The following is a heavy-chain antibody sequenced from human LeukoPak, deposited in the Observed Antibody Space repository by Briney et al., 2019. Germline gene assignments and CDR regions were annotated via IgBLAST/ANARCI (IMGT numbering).Heavy chain of an antibody. J-gene: IGHJ6*02. Sequence: ASVKVSCKASGYTFTSYDINWVRQATGQRLEWMGWMNPNSGNTGYAQKFQGRVTMTRNTSISTAYMELSSLRSEDTAVYDCSCRGYSVPGYYYGMDVWGQGTTVTVSS. D-gene: IGHD5-18*01. CDR3: SCRGYSVPGYYYGMDV. CDR2: MNPNSGNT. CDR1: GYTFTSYD. V-gene: IGHV1-8*01.